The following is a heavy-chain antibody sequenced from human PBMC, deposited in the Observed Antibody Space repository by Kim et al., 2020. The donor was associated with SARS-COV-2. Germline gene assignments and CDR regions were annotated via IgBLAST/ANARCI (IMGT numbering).Heavy chain of an antibody. CDR2: ISYDGSNK. V-gene: IGHV3-30*18. CDR3: AKEGTETYYDFWCGYNDGPYYFDY. J-gene: IGHJ4*02. Sequence: GGSLRLSCAASGFTFSSYGMHWVRQAPGKGLEWVAVISYDGSNKYYADSVKGRFTISRDNSKNTLYLQMNSLRAEDTAVYYCAKEGTETYYDFWCGYNDGPYYFDYWGQGTLVTVCS. D-gene: IGHD3-3*01. CDR1: GFTFSSYG.